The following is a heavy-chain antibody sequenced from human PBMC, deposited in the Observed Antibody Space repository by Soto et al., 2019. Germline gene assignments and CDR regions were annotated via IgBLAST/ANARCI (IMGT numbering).Heavy chain of an antibody. CDR2: ISYDGSNK. V-gene: IGHV3-30-3*01. CDR1: GFTFSSYA. J-gene: IGHJ6*02. Sequence: QVPLVESGGGVVQPGRSLRLSCGASGFTFSSYAMHWVRQAPGKGLEWVAVISYDGSNKYYADSVKGRFTISRDSSKNTVYLQMNSLRAEDTAVYYCARDRCIRTNCYALLGYPYGMDVWGQGTTVTVSS. CDR3: ARDRCIRTNCYALLGYPYGMDV. D-gene: IGHD2-2*01.